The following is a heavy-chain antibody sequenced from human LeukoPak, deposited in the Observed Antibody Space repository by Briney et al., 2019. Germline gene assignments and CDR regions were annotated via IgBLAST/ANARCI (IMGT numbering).Heavy chain of an antibody. CDR3: ARDLSGYCSSTSCYYGMDV. CDR1: GGSIGSYY. J-gene: IGHJ6*04. V-gene: IGHV4-59*01. D-gene: IGHD2-2*03. Sequence: SETLSLTCTVSGGSIGSYYWSWIRQPPGKGLEWIGYIYYSGSTNYNPSLKSRVTISVDTSKNQFSLKPSSVTAADTAVYYCARDLSGYCSSTSCYYGMDVWGKGTTVTVSS. CDR2: IYYSGST.